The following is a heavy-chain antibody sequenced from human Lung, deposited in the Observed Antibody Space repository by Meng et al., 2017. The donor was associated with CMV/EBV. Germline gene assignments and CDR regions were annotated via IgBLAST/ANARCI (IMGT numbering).Heavy chain of an antibody. J-gene: IGHJ4*02. Sequence: LXXAASGFTFSDYAMHWVRQAPGKGLEWVAITSYNENIKNYADSVKGRFTISRDNSKNILYLQMNTLRPEDTAVYYCARDYYDFWSGHPPYWGQGTLVXVSS. CDR3: ARDYYDFWSGHPPY. CDR2: TSYNENIK. CDR1: GFTFSDYA. D-gene: IGHD3-3*01. V-gene: IGHV3-30-3*01.